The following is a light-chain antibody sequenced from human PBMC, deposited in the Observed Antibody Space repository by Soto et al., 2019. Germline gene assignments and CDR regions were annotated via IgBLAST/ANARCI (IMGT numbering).Light chain of an antibody. CDR2: EVN. J-gene: IGLJ1*01. V-gene: IGLV2-14*01. CDR1: SSDVGDYNY. Sequence: QSVLTQPASVSGSPGQSITTSCTGASSDVGDYNYVSWYQHHPGKAPKLLIYEVNNRPSGVSDRFSGSKSGNTASLTISGLQAEDAADYYCSSYTSRSTLDYVFGSGTKVTVL. CDR3: SSYTSRSTLDYV.